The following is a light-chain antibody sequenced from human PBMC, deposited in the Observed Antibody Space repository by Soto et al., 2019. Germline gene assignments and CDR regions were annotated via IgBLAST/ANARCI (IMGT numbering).Light chain of an antibody. J-gene: IGLJ1*01. CDR1: SSDVGTYNL. V-gene: IGLV2-23*02. CDR3: CSSGGSPTYV. Sequence: QSVLAQPASVSGSPEQSITISCTGTSSDVGTYNLVSWYQQHPGKAPKLIIYEVNKRPSGVSNRFSGSKSGNTASLTISGLKVEDEADYYCCSSGGSPTYVFGTGTKATVL. CDR2: EVN.